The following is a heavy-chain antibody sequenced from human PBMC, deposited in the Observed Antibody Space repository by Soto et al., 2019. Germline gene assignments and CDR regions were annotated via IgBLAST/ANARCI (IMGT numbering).Heavy chain of an antibody. D-gene: IGHD3-10*01. V-gene: IGHV1-69*02. CDR2: IKPILSMS. J-gene: IGHJ4*02. Sequence: QVQLVQSGAEVKRPGSSVKVSCKASGDTFAFYSINWMRQAPGLGLEWMGRIKPILSMSNYAQRFQGRVTTTADKSTSTAYMVLNSLRSEDTAIYYCATSYGSGYRAFDYWGQGALVTVSS. CDR3: ATSYGSGYRAFDY. CDR1: GDTFAFYS.